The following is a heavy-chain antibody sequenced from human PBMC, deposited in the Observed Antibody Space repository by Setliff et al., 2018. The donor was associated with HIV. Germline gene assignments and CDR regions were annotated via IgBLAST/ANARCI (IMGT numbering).Heavy chain of an antibody. D-gene: IGHD3-10*01. V-gene: IGHV4-4*07. CDR1: GGSFGVYR. CDR2: IDSSGTT. CDR3: ARGRHSSGLGSYGP. Sequence: SETLSLTCTISGGSFGVYRWSWIRQSAGRGLEWIGRIDSSGTTDYKPSLKGRVAISVDTSRNQFSLRVTSVTAADTAVYFCARGRHSSGLGSYGPWGPGILVTVS. J-gene: IGHJ5*02.